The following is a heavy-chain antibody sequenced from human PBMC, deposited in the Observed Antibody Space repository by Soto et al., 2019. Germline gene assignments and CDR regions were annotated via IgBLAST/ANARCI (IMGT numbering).Heavy chain of an antibody. J-gene: IGHJ4*02. V-gene: IGHV3-33*06. CDR1: GYSITNNG. Sequence: PGAPLRLSCAASGYSITNNGMHWVRQAPGKGLEWVALIWAHGTDQYYADSVKGRFTVSRDTSTNTVYLQMNSLRAEDTARYYCGKDIRSGSIDYWGQGTLVTVSS. CDR3: GKDIRSGSIDY. D-gene: IGHD1-1*01. CDR2: IWAHGTDQ.